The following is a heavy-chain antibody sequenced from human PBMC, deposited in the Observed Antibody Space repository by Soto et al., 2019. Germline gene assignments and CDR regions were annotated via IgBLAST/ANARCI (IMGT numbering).Heavy chain of an antibody. J-gene: IGHJ4*02. Sequence: SKTLSLTCTVSGGSISSYYWSWIRQPAGKGLEWIGRIYTSGSTNYNPSLKSRVTMSVDTSKNQFSLKLSSVTAADTAVYYFASRTVTENDYWGQGTLVTVSS. CDR2: IYTSGST. CDR3: ASRTVTENDY. V-gene: IGHV4-4*07. CDR1: GGSISSYY. D-gene: IGHD4-17*01.